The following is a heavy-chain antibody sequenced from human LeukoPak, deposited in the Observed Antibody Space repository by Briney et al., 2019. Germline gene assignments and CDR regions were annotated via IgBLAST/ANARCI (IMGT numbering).Heavy chain of an antibody. CDR3: ARDSVNYYDSSGYSGGLDY. CDR1: GFTFSSYW. J-gene: IGHJ4*02. Sequence: GGSLRLSCAASGFTFSSYWMSWVRQAPGKGLEWVANIKQDGSEKYYVDSVKGRFTISRDNAKNSLYLQMNSLRAEDTAVYYCARDSVNYYDSSGYSGGLDYWSQGTLVTVSS. V-gene: IGHV3-7*03. D-gene: IGHD3-22*01. CDR2: IKQDGSEK.